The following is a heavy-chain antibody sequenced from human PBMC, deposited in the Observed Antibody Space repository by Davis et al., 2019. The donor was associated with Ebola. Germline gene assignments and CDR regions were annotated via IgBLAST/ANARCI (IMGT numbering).Heavy chain of an antibody. CDR1: GLTFSSYV. Sequence: GESLKISCAASGLTFSSYVMHWVRQAPGKGLEWVAVISYNGVNKNCADSVKGRFTVSRDNSKDTLYLEMNSLRVEDTAVYYCARGNGQNYGSALDYWGQRTLVTVSS. CDR2: ISYNGVNK. V-gene: IGHV3-30*03. CDR3: ARGNGQNYGSALDY. D-gene: IGHD3-10*01. J-gene: IGHJ4*02.